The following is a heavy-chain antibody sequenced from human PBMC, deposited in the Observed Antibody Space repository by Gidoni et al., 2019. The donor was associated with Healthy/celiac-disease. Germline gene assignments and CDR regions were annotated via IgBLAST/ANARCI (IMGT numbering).Heavy chain of an antibody. Sequence: EVQLLESGGGLVQPGGSLRLSCAASGFPFSSYAMSWVRQAPGKGLEWVSAMSGSGGSTYYADSVKGRFTISRDNSKNTLYLQRNSLRAEDTAVYYCAKDPEVPRRITMIVVVQPTFDYWGQGTLVTVSS. D-gene: IGHD3-22*01. V-gene: IGHV3-23*01. J-gene: IGHJ4*02. CDR2: MSGSGGST. CDR1: GFPFSSYA. CDR3: AKDPEVPRRITMIVVVQPTFDY.